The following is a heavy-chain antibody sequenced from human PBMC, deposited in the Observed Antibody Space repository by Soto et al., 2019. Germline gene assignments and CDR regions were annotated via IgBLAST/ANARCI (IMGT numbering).Heavy chain of an antibody. CDR3: VRAAGIAAAGSSQGVL. CDR1: GFSVSDPS. V-gene: IGHV3-11*06. D-gene: IGHD6-13*01. J-gene: IGHJ4*02. Sequence: ARRLSCVASGFSVSDPSMIWLRQGPGKGREWVAYISVSSDYINYADSVKGRFSMSTDNTKNTVSLQMDSLTGEDSAWYYCVRAAGIAAAGSSQGVLWGQGTLVTVS. CDR2: ISVSSDYI.